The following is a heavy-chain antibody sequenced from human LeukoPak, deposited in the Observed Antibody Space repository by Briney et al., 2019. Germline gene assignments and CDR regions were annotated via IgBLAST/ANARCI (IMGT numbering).Heavy chain of an antibody. J-gene: IGHJ4*02. CDR3: ATHHPVRALDY. CDR2: IYSSGST. Sequence: PSETLSLTCTVSGVSISSSSYYWGWLRQPPGKGLEWMVSIYSSGSTYYNPSLKRRVTISVVTSKSQFSLKLSSVTAADTAVYYCATHHPVRALDYWGQGTLVTVSS. D-gene: IGHD1-14*01. CDR1: GVSISSSSYY. V-gene: IGHV4-39*01.